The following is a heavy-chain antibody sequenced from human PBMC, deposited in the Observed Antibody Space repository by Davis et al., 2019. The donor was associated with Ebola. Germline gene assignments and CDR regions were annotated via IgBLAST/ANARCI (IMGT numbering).Heavy chain of an antibody. CDR2: MFHSGNT. CDR1: GGSIINSIYY. V-gene: IGHV4-39*07. Sequence: SETLSLTCTVSGGSIINSIYYWGWIRQPPGKGLEWIGNMFHSGNTYRNPSLNSRVSISIDTSKKEFSLRLTSVTTADTAVYYCGRFPPTVSPTSQLFYYYMDVWGKGTTVTVSS. J-gene: IGHJ6*03. D-gene: IGHD4-11*01. CDR3: GRFPPTVSPTSQLFYYYMDV.